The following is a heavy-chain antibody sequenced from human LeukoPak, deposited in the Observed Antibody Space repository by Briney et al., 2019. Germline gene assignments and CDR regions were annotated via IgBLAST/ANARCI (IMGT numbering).Heavy chain of an antibody. D-gene: IGHD2-2*01. CDR3: AVGHCSSTSCFDY. CDR1: GGSFSGYY. Sequence: NPSETLSLTCAVYGGSFSGYYWSWIRQPPGKGLEWIGEINHSGSTNYNPSLKSRVTISVDTSKNQFSLKLSSVTAADTAVCYCAVGHCSSTSCFDYWGQGTLVTVSS. CDR2: INHSGST. J-gene: IGHJ4*02. V-gene: IGHV4-34*01.